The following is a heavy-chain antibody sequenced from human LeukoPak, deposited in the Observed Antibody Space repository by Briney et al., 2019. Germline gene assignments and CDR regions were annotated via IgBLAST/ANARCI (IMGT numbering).Heavy chain of an antibody. CDR3: ARRYCSSTRCRGDFDY. J-gene: IGHJ4*02. V-gene: IGHV5-51*01. Sequence: GESLKISCQGSGYTFTSYWIAWVRQMPGKGLEWMGIIYPGDSDTRYSPSFQGQVAISADKSISTAYLQWSSLKASDTAMYYCARRYCSSTRCRGDFDYWGQGTLVTVSS. D-gene: IGHD2-2*01. CDR2: IYPGDSDT. CDR1: GYTFTSYW.